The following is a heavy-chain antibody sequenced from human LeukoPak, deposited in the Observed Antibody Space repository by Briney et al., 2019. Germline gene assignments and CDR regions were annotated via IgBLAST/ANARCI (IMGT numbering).Heavy chain of an antibody. V-gene: IGHV3-20*01. Sequence: GGSLRLSCAASGFTFDDYGMSWVRQAPGKGLEWVSGINWNGGSTGYADSVKGRFTIPRDNAKNSLYLQMNSLRAEDTALYHCARRGIYGDYVAFDIWGQGTMVTVSS. CDR2: INWNGGST. CDR1: GFTFDDYG. J-gene: IGHJ3*02. D-gene: IGHD4-17*01. CDR3: ARRGIYGDYVAFDI.